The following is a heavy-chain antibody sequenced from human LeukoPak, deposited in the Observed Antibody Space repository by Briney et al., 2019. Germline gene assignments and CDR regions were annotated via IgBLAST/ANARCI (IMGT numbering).Heavy chain of an antibody. D-gene: IGHD3-3*01. CDR1: GGSISSGGYS. V-gene: IGHV4-30-2*01. J-gene: IGHJ5*02. CDR2: IYHSGST. Sequence: SETLSLTCAVSGGSISSGGYSWSWIRQPPGKGLEWIGYIYHSGSTYYNPSLKSRVTKSVDRSKNQFSLKLSSVTAADTAVYYCARGGDFWSGYYPFDPWGQGTLVTVSS. CDR3: ARGGDFWSGYYPFDP.